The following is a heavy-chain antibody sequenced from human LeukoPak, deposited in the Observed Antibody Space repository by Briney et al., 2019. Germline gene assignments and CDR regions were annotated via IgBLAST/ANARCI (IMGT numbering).Heavy chain of an antibody. J-gene: IGHJ5*01. V-gene: IGHV3-11*04. Sequence: GGSLRLSCAASGFTFSDSYMTWVRQAPGKGVEWVAYISGSGHDINYSDSVKGRFTISRDNAKNSLYLQMSNLRVEDTAVYYCTRDPRHFDSCGQGTLVTVSS. CDR1: GFTFSDSY. CDR3: TRDPRHFDS. CDR2: ISGSGHDI. D-gene: IGHD6-6*01.